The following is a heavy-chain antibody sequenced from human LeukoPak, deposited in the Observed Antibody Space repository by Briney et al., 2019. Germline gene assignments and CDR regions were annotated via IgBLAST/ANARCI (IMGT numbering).Heavy chain of an antibody. CDR2: IYPGDSDT. CDR1: GYSFTSYW. CDR3: ARQAVFDYYYYGMDV. J-gene: IGHJ6*02. Sequence: KHGESLKISCKGSGYSFTSYWIGWVRQMPGKGLEWMGIIYPGDSDTRYSPSFQGQVTISADKSISTAYLQWSSLKASDTAMYYCARQAVFDYYYYGMDVWGQGTTVTVSS. V-gene: IGHV5-51*01.